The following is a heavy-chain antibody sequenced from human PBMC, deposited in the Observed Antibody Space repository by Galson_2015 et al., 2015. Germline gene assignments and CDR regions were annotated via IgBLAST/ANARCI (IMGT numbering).Heavy chain of an antibody. Sequence: QSGAEVKKPGASVKVSCKASGGTFSSYAISWVRQAPGQGLEWMGGIIPIFGTANYAQKFQGRVTITADKSTSTAYMELSSLRSEDTAVYYCARASYDYRMGIDYYYYYYMDVWGKGTTVTVSS. CDR1: GGTFSSYA. CDR3: ARASYDYRMGIDYYYYYYMDV. J-gene: IGHJ6*03. D-gene: IGHD3-16*01. CDR2: IIPIFGTA. V-gene: IGHV1-69*06.